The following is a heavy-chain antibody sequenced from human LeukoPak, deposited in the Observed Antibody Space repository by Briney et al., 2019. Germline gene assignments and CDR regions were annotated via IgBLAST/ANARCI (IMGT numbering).Heavy chain of an antibody. D-gene: IGHD1-26*01. CDR1: GGSFSGYY. Sequence: SETLSLTCAVYGGSFSGYYWSWIRQPPGQGLEWIGEINHSGSTNYNPSLKSRVTISVDTSKNQFSLKLSSVAAADTAVYYCAIVGATPDYWGQGTLVTVSS. CDR2: INHSGST. CDR3: AIVGATPDY. V-gene: IGHV4-34*01. J-gene: IGHJ4*02.